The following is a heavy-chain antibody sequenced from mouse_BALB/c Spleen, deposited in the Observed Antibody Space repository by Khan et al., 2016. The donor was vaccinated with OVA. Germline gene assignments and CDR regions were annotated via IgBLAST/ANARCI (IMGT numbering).Heavy chain of an antibody. Sequence: EVELVEPGGGLVQPGGSLKVSCAASGFTFSGYGMSWVRQTPDTRLELVATINSNGGTSFFPDSVKGRFTISRDNAKNSLHLQMRSLKSDDTSMYYCARVYYRYDEGYWSFGVWGAGTTVTVSS. CDR3: ARVYYRYDEGYWSFGV. CDR1: GFTFSGYG. D-gene: IGHD2-14*01. V-gene: IGHV5-6-3*01. CDR2: INSNGGTS. J-gene: IGHJ1*01.